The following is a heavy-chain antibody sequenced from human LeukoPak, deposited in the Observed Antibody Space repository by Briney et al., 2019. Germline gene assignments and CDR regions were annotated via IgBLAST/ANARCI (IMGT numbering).Heavy chain of an antibody. V-gene: IGHV4-59*01. Sequence: SETLSLTCSVSDGSINSYYWNWIRRPPGKGLEWIGYIYYNGNTNYSPSLKSRVTMSVDTSKNLFSLKVSSVTAADTAVYYCAKTQRPDTAMVTLDYWGQGTLVTVSS. CDR2: IYYNGNT. CDR1: DGSINSYY. J-gene: IGHJ4*02. D-gene: IGHD5-18*01. CDR3: AKTQRPDTAMVTLDY.